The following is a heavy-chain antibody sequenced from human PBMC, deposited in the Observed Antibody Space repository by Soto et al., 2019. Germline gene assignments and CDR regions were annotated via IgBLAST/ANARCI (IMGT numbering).Heavy chain of an antibody. CDR2: VFHSGST. CDR3: AVFPEGALDT. D-gene: IGHD1-26*01. Sequence: SETLSLTCAVSGGSISILNWWSWVRQPPGKGLEWIGEVFHSGSTKYNPSLKSRVTISVDKSKNQYSLNLSSVTAADTAVYYCAVFPEGALDTWGQGTLVTVSS. J-gene: IGHJ4*02. CDR1: GGSISILNW. V-gene: IGHV4-4*02.